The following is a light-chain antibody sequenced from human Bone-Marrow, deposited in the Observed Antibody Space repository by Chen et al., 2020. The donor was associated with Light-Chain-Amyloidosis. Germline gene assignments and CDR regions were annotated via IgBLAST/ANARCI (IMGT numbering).Light chain of an antibody. J-gene: IGLJ1*01. V-gene: IGLV2-14*01. CDR2: DVS. CDR1: SSDVGGYNY. CDR3: SSYTSSSTLYV. Sequence: QSALTQPASVSGSPGQSITISCTGTSSDVGGYNYVSWYQQHPGKAPKLMIYDVSNLPSGVSNRFSVSKSGNTASLTISGLQAEDEADYYGSSYTSSSTLYVFGTGTKVTVL.